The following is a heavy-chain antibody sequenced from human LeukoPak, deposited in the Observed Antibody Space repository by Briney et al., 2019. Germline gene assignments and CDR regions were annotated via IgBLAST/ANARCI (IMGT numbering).Heavy chain of an antibody. J-gene: IGHJ4*02. D-gene: IGHD3-22*01. Sequence: ASVKVSCKASGYTFTGYYMHWVRQAPGQGLEWMGWINPNSGGTNYAQKLQGRVTMTRDTSISTAYMELSRLRSDDTAVYYCARSVVIGTPNFDYWGQGTLVTVSS. CDR3: ARSVVIGTPNFDY. CDR2: INPNSGGT. CDR1: GYTFTGYY. V-gene: IGHV1-2*02.